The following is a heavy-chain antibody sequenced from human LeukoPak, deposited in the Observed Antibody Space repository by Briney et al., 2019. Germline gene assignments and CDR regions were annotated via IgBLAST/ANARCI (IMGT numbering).Heavy chain of an antibody. CDR3: ARAIMITFGGVIVGAFDI. CDR2: INHSGST. D-gene: IGHD3-16*02. Sequence: SETLSLTCAVYGGSFSGYYWSWIRQPPGKGLEWIGEINHSGSTNYNPSLKSRVTISVDTSKNQFSLKLSSVTAADTAVYYCARAIMITFGGVIVGAFDIWGQGTMVTVSS. J-gene: IGHJ3*02. CDR1: GGSFSGYY. V-gene: IGHV4-34*01.